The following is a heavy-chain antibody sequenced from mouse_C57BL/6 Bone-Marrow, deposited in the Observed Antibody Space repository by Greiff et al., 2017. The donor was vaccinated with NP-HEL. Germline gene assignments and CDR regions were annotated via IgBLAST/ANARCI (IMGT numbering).Heavy chain of an antibody. CDR2: IYPRSGNT. Sequence: QVQLQQSGAELARPGASVKLSCKASGYIFTSYGISWVKQRTGQGLEWIGEIYPRSGNTYYNEKFKGKATLTADKSSSTAYMELRSLTSEDSAVYFCARGIYYDYVPFAYWGQGTLVTVSA. CDR3: ARGIYYDYVPFAY. D-gene: IGHD2-4*01. CDR1: GYIFTSYG. V-gene: IGHV1-81*01. J-gene: IGHJ3*01.